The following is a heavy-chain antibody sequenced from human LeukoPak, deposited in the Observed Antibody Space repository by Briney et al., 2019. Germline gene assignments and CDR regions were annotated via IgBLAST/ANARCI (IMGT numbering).Heavy chain of an antibody. Sequence: ASVKVSCKASGYTFTDYYMHWVRQAPGQGLEWMGWINPHSGGTNYAQKFQGRVTMTRDTSINTAYMELSRLRSDDTAVYYCATDRGALRGVITLDYWGQGTLVTVSS. CDR3: ATDRGALRGVITLDY. CDR2: INPHSGGT. J-gene: IGHJ4*02. CDR1: GYTFTDYY. V-gene: IGHV1-2*02. D-gene: IGHD3-10*01.